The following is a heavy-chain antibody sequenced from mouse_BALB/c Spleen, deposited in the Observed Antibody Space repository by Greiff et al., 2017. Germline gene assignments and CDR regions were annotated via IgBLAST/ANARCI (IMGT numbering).Heavy chain of an antibody. Sequence: EVMLVESGGGLVKPGGSLKLSCAASGFTFSSYAMSWVRQTPEKRLEWVASISSGGSTYYPDSVKGRFTISRDNARNILYLQMSSLRSEDTAMYYCARGGGYYDYENYFDYWGQGTTLTVSS. CDR3: ARGGGYYDYENYFDY. V-gene: IGHV5-6-5*01. CDR2: ISSGGST. J-gene: IGHJ2*01. CDR1: GFTFSSYA. D-gene: IGHD2-4*01.